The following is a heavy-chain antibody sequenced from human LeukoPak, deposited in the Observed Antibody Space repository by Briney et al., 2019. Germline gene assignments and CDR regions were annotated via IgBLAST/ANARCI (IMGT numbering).Heavy chain of an antibody. D-gene: IGHD6-13*01. CDR2: INHSGST. CDR3: ARGSSWYLVYFDY. Sequence: SETLSLTCAVYGGSFSGYYWSWIRQPPGKGLEWIGEINHSGSTNYNPSLKSRVTISVDTSKNQFPLKLSSVTAADTAVYYCARGSSWYLVYFDYWGQGTLVTVSS. J-gene: IGHJ4*02. V-gene: IGHV4-34*01. CDR1: GGSFSGYY.